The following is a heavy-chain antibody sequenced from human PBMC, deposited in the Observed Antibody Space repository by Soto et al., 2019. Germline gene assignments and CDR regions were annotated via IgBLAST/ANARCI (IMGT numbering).Heavy chain of an antibody. Sequence: PGGSLRLSCAASGFTFSSYWMHWFRQAPGKGLVWVSRINSDGSSTSYADSVKGRFTISRDNAKNTLYLQMNSLRAEDTAVYYCAREKGGDFWSGWRSLGVWGQGTTVTVSS. CDR3: AREKGGDFWSGWRSLGV. V-gene: IGHV3-74*01. CDR2: INSDGSST. D-gene: IGHD3-3*01. CDR1: GFTFSSYW. J-gene: IGHJ6*02.